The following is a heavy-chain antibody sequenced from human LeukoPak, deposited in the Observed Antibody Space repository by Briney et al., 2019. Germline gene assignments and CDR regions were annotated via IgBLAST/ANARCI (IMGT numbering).Heavy chain of an antibody. V-gene: IGHV3-23*01. J-gene: IGHJ4*02. CDR3: GEGYWWCRDGNF. D-gene: IGHD2-8*02. CDR1: GFTFSTYA. CDR2: ISGSGGTT. Sequence: GGSLRLSCAASGFTFSTYAMSWVRQAPGKGLEWISGISGSGGTTYYADSVKGRFIISRDNSKNTLYLQMNSLRAEDTAFNFLGEGYWWCRDGNFWGQGTLVIVSS.